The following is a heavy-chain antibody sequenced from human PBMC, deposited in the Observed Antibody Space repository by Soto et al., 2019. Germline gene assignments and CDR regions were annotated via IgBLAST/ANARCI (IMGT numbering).Heavy chain of an antibody. J-gene: IGHJ4*02. CDR2: IYYSGST. CDR3: ALIGGHRGTTFMGLRDY. Sequence: SETLSLTCAVSGGSISSGGYSWSWIRHPPGKGLEWIGSIYYSGSTNYNPSLKSRVTISVDTSKNQFSLKLSSVTAADTAVYYCALIGGHRGTTFMGLRDYWGQGTLVTVSS. D-gene: IGHD7-27*01. V-gene: IGHV4-61*08. CDR1: GGSISSGGYS.